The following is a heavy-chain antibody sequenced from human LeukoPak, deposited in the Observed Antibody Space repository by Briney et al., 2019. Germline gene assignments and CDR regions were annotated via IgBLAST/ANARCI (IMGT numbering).Heavy chain of an antibody. D-gene: IGHD3-3*01. CDR3: ARLYYDFWSGYSHYYMDV. Sequence: SETLSLTCAVYGGSFSGYYWSWIRQPPGRGLEWIGEINHSGSTNYNPSLKSRATISVDTSKNQFSLKLSSVTAADTAVYYCARLYYDFWSGYSHYYMDVWGKGTTVTVSS. CDR2: INHSGST. V-gene: IGHV4-34*01. J-gene: IGHJ6*03. CDR1: GGSFSGYY.